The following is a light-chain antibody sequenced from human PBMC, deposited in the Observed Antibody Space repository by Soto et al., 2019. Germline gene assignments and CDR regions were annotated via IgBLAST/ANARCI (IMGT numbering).Light chain of an antibody. V-gene: IGKV1-5*03. Sequence: DIQMTQSPSTLSACLVDIVTITCRASQSISSWLAWYQQKPGKAPKLLIYKASSLESGVPSRFSGSGSGTEFTLTISSLQPDDFATYYCQHYNSYSEAFGQGTKVDIK. J-gene: IGKJ1*01. CDR2: KAS. CDR3: QHYNSYSEA. CDR1: QSISSW.